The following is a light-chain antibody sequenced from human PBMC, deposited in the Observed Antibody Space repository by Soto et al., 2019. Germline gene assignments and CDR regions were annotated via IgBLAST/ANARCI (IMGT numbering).Light chain of an antibody. CDR3: QQYNNWPGT. CDR2: GAS. Sequence: EIVMTQSPATLSVSPGERATLSCRASQSVSSNLAWYQQKPGQAPRLLIYGASTRATGIPARVSGSGSGKEFPLTISSLQSEDFAVYYCQQYNNWPGTFGQGTKLEIK. J-gene: IGKJ2*01. CDR1: QSVSSN. V-gene: IGKV3-15*01.